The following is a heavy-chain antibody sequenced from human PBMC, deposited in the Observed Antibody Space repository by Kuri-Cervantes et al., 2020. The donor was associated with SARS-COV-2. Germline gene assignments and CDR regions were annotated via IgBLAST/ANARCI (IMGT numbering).Heavy chain of an antibody. CDR1: GFTFSGSD. CDR3: ARDRYSSSCFDY. D-gene: IGHD6-13*01. J-gene: IGHJ4*02. CDR2: IRSKTNTYAT. V-gene: IGHV3-73*01. Sequence: GESLKISCAASGFTFSGSDMHWVRQASGKGLEWVGRIRSKTNTYATAYGASVKGRFTVSRDDSKNTAYLQMNSLRAEDTAVYYCARDRYSSSCFDYWGQGTLVTVSS.